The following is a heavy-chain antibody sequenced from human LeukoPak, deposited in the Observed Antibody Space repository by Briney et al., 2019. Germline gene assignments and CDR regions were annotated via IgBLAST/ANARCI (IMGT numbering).Heavy chain of an antibody. CDR1: GFTFSSYG. CDR3: ARGDYYDSSGYYS. D-gene: IGHD3-22*01. Sequence: GRSLRLSCAASGFTFSSYGMHWVRQAPGKGLEWVAVIWYDGSNRYYADSVKGRFTISRDNSKNTLYLQMNSLRAEDTAVYYCARGDYYDSSGYYSWGQGTLDTVSS. CDR2: IWYDGSNR. J-gene: IGHJ4*02. V-gene: IGHV3-33*01.